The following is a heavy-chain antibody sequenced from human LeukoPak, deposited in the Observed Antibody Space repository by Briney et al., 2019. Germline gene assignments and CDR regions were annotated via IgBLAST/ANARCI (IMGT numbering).Heavy chain of an antibody. D-gene: IGHD3-3*01. Sequence: PGWSLRLSCAASGFTVSNNYMSWVRQAPGKGLEWVSVIYSSGYAYYADSVRGRVTISRDDSKNTLYLRMNSLRADDTALYYCARLVGDFWNGYCKGWFDLWGQGTLVTVSS. J-gene: IGHJ5*02. CDR2: IYSSGYA. CDR1: GFTVSNNY. CDR3: ARLVGDFWNGYCKGWFDL. V-gene: IGHV3-53*01.